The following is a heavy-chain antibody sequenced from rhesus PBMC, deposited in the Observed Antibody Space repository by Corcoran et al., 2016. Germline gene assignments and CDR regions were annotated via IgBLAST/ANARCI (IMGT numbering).Heavy chain of an antibody. J-gene: IGHJ4*01. CDR1: GFTFSSYW. Sequence: EVQLVESGGGLAKPGGSLRLSCAASGFTFSSYWLNWVRQTPGKGLEWISASNSGGGSTYYADSVKGRFTISRENAKNSLYLQMSSLRAEDTAVYYCAREGTGTYFDYWGQGVLVTVSS. V-gene: IGHV3S42*01. D-gene: IGHD1-7*02. CDR2: SNSGGGST. CDR3: AREGTGTYFDY.